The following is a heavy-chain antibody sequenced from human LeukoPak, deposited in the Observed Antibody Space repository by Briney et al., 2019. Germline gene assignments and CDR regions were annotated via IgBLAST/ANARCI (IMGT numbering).Heavy chain of an antibody. CDR2: INPNSGGT. CDR1: GYTFTGYY. Sequence: ASVKVSCKASGYTFTGYYMHWGRHAPSQELEWKGCINPNSGGTNYAQKFQGRVTMTRDTSISTAYMELSRLRSDDTAVYYCARDEYCSSTSCHRRGRGWFDPWGQGTLVTVSS. D-gene: IGHD2-2*01. CDR3: ARDEYCSSTSCHRRGRGWFDP. V-gene: IGHV1-2*02. J-gene: IGHJ5*02.